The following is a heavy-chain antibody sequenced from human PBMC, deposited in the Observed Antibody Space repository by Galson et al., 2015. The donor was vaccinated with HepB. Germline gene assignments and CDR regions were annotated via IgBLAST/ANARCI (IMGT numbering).Heavy chain of an antibody. CDR2: ISHDGTME. Sequence: SLRLSCAGSGFTFSRYPMHWVRQAPGKGLEWVAVISHDGTMEYYRESVKGGFSISRDSVKSTLYLQMNSLRAEDTAVYYCSRDVGSCSGGYCYTPRYMDVWGKGTTVTVS. CDR3: SRDVGSCSGGYCYTPRYMDV. CDR1: GFTFSRYP. V-gene: IGHV3-30-3*01. D-gene: IGHD2-15*01. J-gene: IGHJ6*03.